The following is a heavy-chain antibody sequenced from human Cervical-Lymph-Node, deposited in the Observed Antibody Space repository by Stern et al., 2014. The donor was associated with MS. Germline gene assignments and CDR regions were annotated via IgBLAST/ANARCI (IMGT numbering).Heavy chain of an antibody. Sequence: EVQLVQSGGGLVQPGRSLRLSCAASGFTFDDYAMHWVRQAPGKGLEWVSGISWNSGSIGYADSVKGRFTISRDNAKNSLYLQMNSLYYCAKDMRRGGRREFSGWYFDLWGRGTLVTVSS. CDR1: GFTFDDYA. CDR3: GRREFSGWYFDL. J-gene: IGHJ2*01. D-gene: IGHD3-10*01. CDR2: ISWNSGSI. V-gene: IGHV3-9*01.